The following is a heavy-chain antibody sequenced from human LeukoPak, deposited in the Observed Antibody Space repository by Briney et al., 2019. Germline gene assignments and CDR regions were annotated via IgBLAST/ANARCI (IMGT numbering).Heavy chain of an antibody. V-gene: IGHV3-30*02. J-gene: IGHJ4*02. D-gene: IGHD6-13*01. CDR3: ARDKARGSLLGPRTAAPGTFDY. CDR1: GFTFSTYG. CDR2: IRYDGSNK. Sequence: GGSLRLSCAASGFTFSTYGFHWVRQAPGKGLEWVAFIRYDGSNKYYVDSVRGRFTISRDNSKNTLYLQMNSLRNEDTAVYFCARDKARGSLLGPRTAAPGTFDYWGQGTLVTVSS.